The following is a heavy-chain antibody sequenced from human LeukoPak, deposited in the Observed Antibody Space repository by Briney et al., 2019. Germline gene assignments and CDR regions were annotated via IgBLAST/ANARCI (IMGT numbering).Heavy chain of an antibody. D-gene: IGHD6-25*01. V-gene: IGHV3-23*01. J-gene: IGHJ5*02. Sequence: PGGSLRLSCAASGFTFSSYAMSWVRQAPGKGLEWVSAISGSGGSTYYADSVKGRFTISRDNSKNTLYLQMNSLRAEDTAVYYCAKHPGWGPSGSNWFDPWGQGTLVTVSS. CDR2: ISGSGGST. CDR3: AKHPGWGPSGSNWFDP. CDR1: GFTFSSYA.